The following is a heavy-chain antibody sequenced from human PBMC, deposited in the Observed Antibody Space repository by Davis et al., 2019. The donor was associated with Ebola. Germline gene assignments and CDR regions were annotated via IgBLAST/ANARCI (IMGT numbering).Heavy chain of an antibody. V-gene: IGHV4-39*01. CDR1: GGSIGSTTYY. CDR3: ARLSSSVACLY. J-gene: IGHJ4*02. Sequence: MPSETLSLTCTVSGGSIGSTTYYWGWIRQPPGKGLEWIGSIHYGGSTYYTPSLKSRVIISVDTSRKQFSLNLSSVTDADPAIYYCARLSSSVACLYWGQGILVTVSS. CDR2: IHYGGST. D-gene: IGHD6-19*01.